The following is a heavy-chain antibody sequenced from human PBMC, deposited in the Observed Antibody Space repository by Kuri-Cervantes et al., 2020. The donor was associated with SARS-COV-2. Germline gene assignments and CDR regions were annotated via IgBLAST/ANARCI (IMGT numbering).Heavy chain of an antibody. CDR2: ISSSSSYI. CDR1: GFTFSSYS. Sequence: GESLKISCAASGFTFSSYSMNWVRQAPGKGLEWVSSISSSSSYIYYADSVKGRFTISRDNAKNSLYLQMNSLRAEDTGLYYCAKDIIAAAGMTIDYWGQGTLVTDSS. J-gene: IGHJ4*02. V-gene: IGHV3-21*04. CDR3: AKDIIAAAGMTIDY. D-gene: IGHD6-13*01.